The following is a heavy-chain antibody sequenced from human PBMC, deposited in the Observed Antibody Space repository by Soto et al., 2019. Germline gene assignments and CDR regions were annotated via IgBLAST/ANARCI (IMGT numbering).Heavy chain of an antibody. CDR1: GGSFSGDY. V-gene: IGHV4-34*01. CDR3: SRQAASTVANSLS. Sequence: SETLSLTCAVYGGSFSGDYWSWIRQPPGKGLEWIGEINGRGSTKYNPSLKSRVTMSVDPSKNQFSLKLTSVTAADTAVYYGSRQAASTVANSLSRGDGPLVTV. D-gene: IGHD1-1*01. J-gene: IGHJ5*01. CDR2: INGRGST.